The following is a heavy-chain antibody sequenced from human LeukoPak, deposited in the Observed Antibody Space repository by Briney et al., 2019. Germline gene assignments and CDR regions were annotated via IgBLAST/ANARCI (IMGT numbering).Heavy chain of an antibody. CDR1: GFTFSSYA. D-gene: IGHD6-19*01. Sequence: GGSLRLSCAASGFTFSSYAMHWVRQAPGKGLEYVSAISSNGGSTYYANSVKGRFTISRDNSKNTLYLQMGSLRAEDMAVYYCARGLGSSGCLDYWGQGTLVTVSS. CDR2: ISSNGGST. V-gene: IGHV3-64*01. J-gene: IGHJ4*02. CDR3: ARGLGSSGCLDY.